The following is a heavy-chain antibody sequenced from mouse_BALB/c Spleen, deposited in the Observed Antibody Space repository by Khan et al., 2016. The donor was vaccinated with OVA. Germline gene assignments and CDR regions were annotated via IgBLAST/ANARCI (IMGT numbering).Heavy chain of an antibody. D-gene: IGHD4-1*01. CDR2: ISSGGDYT. V-gene: IGHV5-6*01. J-gene: IGHJ3*01. Sequence: EVQGVESGGDLVKPGGSLKLSCAASGFTFSSYSMSWVRQTPDKRLEWVATISSGGDYTYYPDSVKGRFTISRDNAKNTLYLQMSSLKSEDTAMCYCASHLTGSFAYWGQGTLVTVSA. CDR3: ASHLTGSFAY. CDR1: GFTFSSYS.